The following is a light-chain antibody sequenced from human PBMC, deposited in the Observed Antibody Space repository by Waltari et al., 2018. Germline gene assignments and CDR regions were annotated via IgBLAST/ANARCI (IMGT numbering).Light chain of an antibody. V-gene: IGKV3-20*01. CDR3: QQYDGSSVT. J-gene: IGKJ4*01. Sequence: EVVLTQSPGTLSLSPGERATLSCRASQTITGSWLTWYQQKPGQAPMLLIYGASTRVTGIPDRFSGSGSGTDFTLTIGRLEPEDFAVYYCQQYDGSSVTFGGGTKMEIK. CDR2: GAS. CDR1: QTITGSW.